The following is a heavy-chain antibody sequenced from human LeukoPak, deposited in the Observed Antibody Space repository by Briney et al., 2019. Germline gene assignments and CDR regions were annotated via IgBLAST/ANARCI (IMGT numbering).Heavy chain of an antibody. J-gene: IGHJ4*02. V-gene: IGHV3-48*03. CDR1: GFTFSSYE. CDR3: VRDRGISFYFDY. D-gene: IGHD3-16*02. CDR2: ISSSGSTI. Sequence: GGSLRLSCAASGFTFSSYEMNWVRQAPGKGLEWVSYISSSGSTIYYADSVKGRFTISRDNAKNSLYLQMNSLRSEDTAVYYCVRDRGISFYFDYWGQGTLVTVSS.